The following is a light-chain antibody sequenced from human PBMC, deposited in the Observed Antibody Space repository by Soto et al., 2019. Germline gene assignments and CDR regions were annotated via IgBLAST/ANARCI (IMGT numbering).Light chain of an antibody. J-gene: IGKJ3*01. CDR1: QSITSNS. CDR2: APS. V-gene: IGKV3-20*01. CDR3: QQYGSSPPFT. Sequence: EIVLTQSPGTLSLSPGERATLSCRASQSITSNSLACYQLKPGQAPRLLIYAPSSRATGVPDRFSGSGSETEFTLTISRVEPEDFAMYYCQQYGSSPPFTFGPGTKVDIK.